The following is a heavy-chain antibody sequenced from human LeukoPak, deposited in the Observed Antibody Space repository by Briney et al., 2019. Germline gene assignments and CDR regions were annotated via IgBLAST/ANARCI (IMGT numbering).Heavy chain of an antibody. CDR3: ARHSVVAVAANYFDY. Sequence: PPETLSLTCTVSGGSISSSSYYWGWIRQPPGKGLEWIGSIYYSGSTYYNPSLKSRVTISVDTSKNQFSLKLSSVTAADTAVYYCARHSVVAVAANYFDYWGREPWSPSPQ. J-gene: IGHJ4*02. CDR2: IYYSGST. V-gene: IGHV4-39*01. D-gene: IGHD2-15*01. CDR1: GGSISSSSYY.